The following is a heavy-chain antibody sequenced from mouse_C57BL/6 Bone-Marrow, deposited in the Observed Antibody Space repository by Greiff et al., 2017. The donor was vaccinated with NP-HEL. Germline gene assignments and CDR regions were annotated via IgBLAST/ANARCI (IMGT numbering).Heavy chain of an antibody. CDR2: ISNGGGST. D-gene: IGHD1-1*01. J-gene: IGHJ2*01. Sequence: EVMLVESGGGLVQPGGSLKLSCAASGFTFSDYYMYWVRQTPEKRLEWVAYISNGGGSTYYPDTVKGRFTISRDNAKNTLYLQMGRLKSEDTAMYYCARRRVITTVVATGYFDYWGQGTTLTVSS. CDR1: GFTFSDYY. CDR3: ARRRVITTVVATGYFDY. V-gene: IGHV5-12*01.